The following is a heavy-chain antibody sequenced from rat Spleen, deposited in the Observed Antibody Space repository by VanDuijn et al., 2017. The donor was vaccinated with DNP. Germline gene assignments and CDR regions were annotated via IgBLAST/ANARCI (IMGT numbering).Heavy chain of an antibody. J-gene: IGHJ4*01. Sequence: EVQLVESGGGLVQPGRSLKLSCAASGFTFSDYYMAWVRQAPKKGLEWVASISYDGGSTYYRDSVKGRFTISRDNAKSSLYLQMDSLRSEDTATYYCAREGDYYDGSFVDALDAWGQGTSVTVSS. D-gene: IGHD1-12*02. CDR2: ISYDGGST. V-gene: IGHV5-20*01. CDR1: GFTFSDYY. CDR3: AREGDYYDGSFVDALDA.